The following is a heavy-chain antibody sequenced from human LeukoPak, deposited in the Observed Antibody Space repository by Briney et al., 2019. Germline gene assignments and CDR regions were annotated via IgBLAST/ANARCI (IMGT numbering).Heavy chain of an antibody. CDR2: ISYDGSNK. V-gene: IGHV3-30*04. D-gene: IGHD3-10*02. CDR1: GFTFSSYA. Sequence: GGSLRLSCTASGFTFSSYAMHWVRQAPGKGLEWVAVISYDGSNKYYADSVKGRFTISRDNSKNTLYLQMNSLRAEDTAVYYCARGVFGESYYGMDVWGQGTTVTVSS. CDR3: ARGVFGESYYGMDV. J-gene: IGHJ6*02.